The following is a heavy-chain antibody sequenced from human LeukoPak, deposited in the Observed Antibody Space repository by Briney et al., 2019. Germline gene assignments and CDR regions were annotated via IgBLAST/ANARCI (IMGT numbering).Heavy chain of an antibody. CDR3: TTSDCEY. CDR1: GFTFSSYG. J-gene: IGHJ4*02. Sequence: GGSLRLSCAASGFTFSSYGIRWVRQAPGKGLEWVAVISYDGSNKYYADSVKGRFTVSRDNAKTSLYLQMNSLRAEDTAIYYCTTSDCEYWGQGTLVTVSS. CDR2: ISYDGSNK. V-gene: IGHV3-30*03.